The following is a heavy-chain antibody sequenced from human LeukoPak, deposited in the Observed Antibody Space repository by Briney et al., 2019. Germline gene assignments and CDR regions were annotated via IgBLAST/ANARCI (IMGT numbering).Heavy chain of an antibody. V-gene: IGHV4-61*01. Sequence: SETLSLTCTVSGGSVSSGSYYWSWIRQPPGKGLEWIGEINHSGSTNYNPSLKSRVTISVDTSKNQFSLKLSSVTAADTAVYYCARGRRVGELSLSTYYYYYGMDVWGQGTTVTVSS. CDR1: GGSVSSGSYY. CDR3: ARGRRVGELSLSTYYYYYGMDV. J-gene: IGHJ6*02. D-gene: IGHD3-16*02. CDR2: INHSGST.